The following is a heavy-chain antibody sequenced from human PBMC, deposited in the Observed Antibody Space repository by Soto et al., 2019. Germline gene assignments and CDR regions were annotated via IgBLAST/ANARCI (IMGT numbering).Heavy chain of an antibody. Sequence: SPTLSLPCTVSGGSISSSSYYWGWIRQPPGKGLEWIGSIYYSGSTYYNPSLKSRVTISVDTSKNQFSLKLSSVTAADTAVYYCASLNMIVSYWGQGTLVTVSS. V-gene: IGHV4-39*01. J-gene: IGHJ4*02. CDR1: GGSISSSSYY. CDR3: ASLNMIVSY. D-gene: IGHD3-22*01. CDR2: IYYSGST.